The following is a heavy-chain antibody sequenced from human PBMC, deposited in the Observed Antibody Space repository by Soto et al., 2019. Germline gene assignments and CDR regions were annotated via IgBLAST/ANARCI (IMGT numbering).Heavy chain of an antibody. J-gene: IGHJ6*02. Sequence: QVQLVESGGGVVQPGRSMTLSCAASGFTFSRFSMHWVRQAPGKGLAWVAVISYDGSNTHYAESVKGRFNISRDDSKNTVFLQMNNLRGEDSAVYYCARDHGMFLSYYYYVMDVWGQGHTVAVSS. CDR2: ISYDGSNT. CDR1: GFTFSRFS. CDR3: ARDHGMFLSYYYYVMDV. D-gene: IGHD3-10*02. V-gene: IGHV3-30-3*01.